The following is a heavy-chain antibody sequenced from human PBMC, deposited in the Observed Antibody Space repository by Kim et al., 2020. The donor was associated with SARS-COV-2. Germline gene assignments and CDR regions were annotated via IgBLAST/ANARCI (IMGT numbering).Heavy chain of an antibody. J-gene: IGHJ4*02. CDR2: IKQHGSEK. CDR3: AREAFGGVIVIYSFDY. V-gene: IGHV3-7*01. Sequence: GGSLRLSCAASGFTFSSYWMSWVRQAPGKGLEWVANIKQHGSEKYSVDSVKGRFTISRDNAKNSLYLQINSLRAEDTAMYSCAREAFGGVIVIYSFDYWGQGTLVTVAS. CDR1: GFTFSSYW. D-gene: IGHD3-16*02.